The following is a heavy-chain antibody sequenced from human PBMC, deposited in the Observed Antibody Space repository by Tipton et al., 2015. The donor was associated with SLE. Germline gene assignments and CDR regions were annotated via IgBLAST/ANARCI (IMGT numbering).Heavy chain of an antibody. V-gene: IGHV3-64D*06. CDR1: GFTFSSYA. CDR2: ISSNGGST. J-gene: IGHJ3*02. CDR3: VKGFSEYCSSTSCYLDAFDI. D-gene: IGHD2-2*01. Sequence: SLRLSCAASGFTFSSYAMHWVRQAPGKGLEYVSAISSNGGSTYYADSVKGRFTISRDNSKNTLYLQMSSLRAEDTAVYYCVKGFSEYCSSTSCYLDAFDIWGQGTMVTVSS.